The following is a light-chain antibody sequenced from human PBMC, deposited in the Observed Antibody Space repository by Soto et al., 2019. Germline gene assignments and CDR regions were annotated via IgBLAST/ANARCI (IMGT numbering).Light chain of an antibody. CDR3: QQSYSTLRRT. J-gene: IGKJ1*01. CDR2: AAS. V-gene: IGKV1-39*01. Sequence: IQMTQSPSTLSASVGDRVTITCRASQSISSWLAWYQQKPGKAPKLLIYAASSLQSGVPSRFSGSGSGTDFTLTISSLQPEDFATYYCQQSYSTLRRTFGQGTKVDI. CDR1: QSISSW.